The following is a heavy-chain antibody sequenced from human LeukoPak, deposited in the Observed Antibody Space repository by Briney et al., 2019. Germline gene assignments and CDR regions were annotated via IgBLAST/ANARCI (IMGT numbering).Heavy chain of an antibody. D-gene: IGHD3-10*01. CDR2: IYYSGST. Sequence: PSETLSLTCTVSGGSISSYYWSWIRQPPGKGPEWIGYIYYSGSTNYNPSLKSRVTISVDTSKNQFSLKLSSVTAADTAVYYCASHYFDDAFDVWGQGTMVTVSS. V-gene: IGHV4-59*08. CDR3: ASHYFDDAFDV. CDR1: GGSISSYY. J-gene: IGHJ3*01.